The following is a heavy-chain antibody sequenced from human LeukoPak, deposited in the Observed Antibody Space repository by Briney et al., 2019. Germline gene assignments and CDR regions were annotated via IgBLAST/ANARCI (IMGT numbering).Heavy chain of an antibody. CDR1: GFTFSDYY. J-gene: IGHJ3*02. D-gene: IGHD1-14*01. V-gene: IGHV3-11*04. Sequence: PGGSLRLSCAASGFTFSDYYMSWIRQAPGKGLVWVSYISSSGSTIYYADSVKGRFTISRDNAKNSVFLQINSLRAKDTAVYYCTRDLDLYNDAFDIWGEGTRVIVSS. CDR3: TRDLDLYNDAFDI. CDR2: ISSSGSTI.